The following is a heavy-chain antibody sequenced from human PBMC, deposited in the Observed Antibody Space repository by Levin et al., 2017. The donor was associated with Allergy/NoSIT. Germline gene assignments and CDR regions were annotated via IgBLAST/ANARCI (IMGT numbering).Heavy chain of an antibody. D-gene: IGHD1-7*01. V-gene: IGHV3-74*01. CDR2: IDGDGGTT. CDR3: ARSNKMSITGTSYAFDI. J-gene: IGHJ3*02. CDR1: GFTFSDNW. Sequence: TGESLKISCAVSGFTFSDNWMHWVRQVPGKGLVWVSRIDGDGGTTTYADSVKGRFTISRDNAKNTVYLQMNSLRGEDTAVYYCARSNKMSITGTSYAFDIWGQGTMVTVSS.